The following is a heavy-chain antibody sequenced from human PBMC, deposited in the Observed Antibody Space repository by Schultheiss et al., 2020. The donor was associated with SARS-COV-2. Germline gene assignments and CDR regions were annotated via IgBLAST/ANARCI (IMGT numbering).Heavy chain of an antibody. V-gene: IGHV3-30*03. CDR1: GFTFSSYG. CDR3: ARDYSGGWFDP. J-gene: IGHJ5*02. CDR2: ISYDGSNK. D-gene: IGHD4-11*01. Sequence: GGSLRLSCAASGFTFSSYGMHWVRQAPGKGLEWVAVISYDGSNKYYADSVKGRFTISRDNSKNTLYLQMNSLRAEDTAVYYCARDYSGGWFDPWGQGTLVTGSS.